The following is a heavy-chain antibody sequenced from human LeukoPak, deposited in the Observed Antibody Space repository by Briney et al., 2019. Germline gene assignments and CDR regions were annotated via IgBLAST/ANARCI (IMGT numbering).Heavy chain of an antibody. CDR2: ISTSAGTI. V-gene: IGHV3-48*03. CDR3: ARDAIDSSGFDFDY. CDR1: GFIFSNYE. D-gene: IGHD3-22*01. Sequence: QTGGSLRLSCTASGFIFSNYEMNWVRQAPGKGLEWVSYISTSAGTIYYADSVKGRFTISRDNAKNSLYLQMNSLRAEDTAVYYCARDAIDSSGFDFDYWGQGTLVTVSS. J-gene: IGHJ4*02.